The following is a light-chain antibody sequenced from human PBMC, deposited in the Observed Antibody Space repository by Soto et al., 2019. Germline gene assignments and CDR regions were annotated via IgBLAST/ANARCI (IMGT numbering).Light chain of an antibody. J-gene: IGLJ1*01. Sequence: QSALTQPPSASGSPGQSVAISCTGTSSDVGGYNYVSWYQQHPGKAPKLMIYEVNKRPSGVPDRFSGSKSGNTASLTVSGLQAEVEADYYCSSYAGSSNVFGTGTKVPS. CDR3: SSYAGSSNV. CDR1: SSDVGGYNY. CDR2: EVN. V-gene: IGLV2-8*01.